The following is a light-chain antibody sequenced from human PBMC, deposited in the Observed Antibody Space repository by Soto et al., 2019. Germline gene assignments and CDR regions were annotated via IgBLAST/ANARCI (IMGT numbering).Light chain of an antibody. CDR2: GAS. CDR3: QQYGSSPSWT. V-gene: IGKV3-20*01. CDR1: QSVSSSY. Sequence: EIVLTQSPGTLSLSPGERATLSCRASQSVSSSYLAWYQHKPGQAPRLLIYGASSRATVIPDRFSGSGSGTDFTLTISRLEPEDFAVYYCQQYGSSPSWTFGQGTKVHIK. J-gene: IGKJ1*01.